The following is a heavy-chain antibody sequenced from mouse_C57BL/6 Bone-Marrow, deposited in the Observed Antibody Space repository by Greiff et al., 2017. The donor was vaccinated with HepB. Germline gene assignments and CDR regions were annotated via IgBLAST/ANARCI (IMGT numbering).Heavy chain of an antibody. J-gene: IGHJ4*01. CDR3: ACYDGYYRYAMDY. V-gene: IGHV1-52*01. Sequence: QVQLQQPGAELVRPGSSVKLSCKASGYTFTSYWMHWVKQRPIQGLEWIGNIDPSDSDTHYNQKFKDKATLTVDKSSSTAYMQLSSLTSEDSAVYDCACYDGYYRYAMDYWGQGTSVTVSS. D-gene: IGHD2-3*01. CDR1: GYTFTSYW. CDR2: IDPSDSDT.